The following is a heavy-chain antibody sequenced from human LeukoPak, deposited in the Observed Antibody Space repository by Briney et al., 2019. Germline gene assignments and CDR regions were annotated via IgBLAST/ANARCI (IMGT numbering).Heavy chain of an antibody. V-gene: IGHV3-7*01. CDR3: ARAPGIAAARGSYYYYYYMDV. J-gene: IGHJ6*03. D-gene: IGHD6-13*01. CDR1: GFTFSSYW. Sequence: GSLRLSCAASGFTFSSYWMSWVRQAPGKGLEWVANIKQDGSEKYYVDSVKGRFTISRDNAKNSLYLQMNSLRAEDTAVYYCARAPGIAAARGSYYYYYYMDVWGKGTTVTVSS. CDR2: IKQDGSEK.